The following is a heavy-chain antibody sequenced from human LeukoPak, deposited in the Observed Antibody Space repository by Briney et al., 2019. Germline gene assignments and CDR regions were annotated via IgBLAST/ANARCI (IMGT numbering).Heavy chain of an antibody. Sequence: GGSLRLSCAASGFTVSSNYERWVRQAPGKGLEWVSVIYSGGDTYYADSVKGRFTLSRDNSKNLLYLQMNSLRAEDTAVYYCARGGAARSAGHWGQGTLVTVSS. J-gene: IGHJ4*02. D-gene: IGHD6-6*01. CDR1: GFTVSSNY. CDR2: IYSGGDT. CDR3: ARGGAARSAGH. V-gene: IGHV3-53*01.